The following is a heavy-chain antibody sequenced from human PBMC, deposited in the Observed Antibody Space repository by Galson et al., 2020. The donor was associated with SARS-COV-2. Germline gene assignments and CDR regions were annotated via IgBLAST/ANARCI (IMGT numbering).Heavy chain of an antibody. V-gene: IGHV6-1*01. Sequence: SQTLSLICVVSGDSVSSNSAAWNWIRQSPSRGLEWLGRTYYRSKWSNDYAVSVKRRITINPDTSKNQFSLQLNSMTPEDTAVYYCARAGLYISGLGHFDSWGQGTLVTVSS. CDR1: GDSVSSNSAA. CDR2: TYYRSKWSN. D-gene: IGHD6-19*01. J-gene: IGHJ4*02. CDR3: ARAGLYISGLGHFDS.